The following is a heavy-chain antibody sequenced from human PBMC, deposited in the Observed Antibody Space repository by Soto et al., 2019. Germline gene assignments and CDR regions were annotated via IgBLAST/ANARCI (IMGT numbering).Heavy chain of an antibody. D-gene: IGHD4-17*01. CDR2: IYTSGST. V-gene: IGHV4-4*07. J-gene: IGHJ3*02. Sequence: QVQLQESGPGLVKPSETLSLTCTVSGGSISSYYWSWIRQPAGKGLEWIGRIYTSGSTNYNPSRKSRATQSVDTSKNQVYLKLRSVTAADTAVYYCARGGDYGRAPDAFDIWGQGTMVTASS. CDR1: GGSISSYY. CDR3: ARGGDYGRAPDAFDI.